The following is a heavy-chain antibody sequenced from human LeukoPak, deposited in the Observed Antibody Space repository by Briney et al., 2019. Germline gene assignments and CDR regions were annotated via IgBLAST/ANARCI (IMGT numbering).Heavy chain of an antibody. CDR2: IYYSGST. CDR1: GGSISSNSYY. J-gene: IGHJ4*02. CDR3: ARAVYSSGWLPFDY. D-gene: IGHD6-19*01. Sequence: SETLSLTCAVSGGSISSNSYYWGWIRQPPGKGLEWIGSIYYSGSTYYNPSLKSRVTISVDTSKNQFSLKLSSVTAADTAVYYCARAVYSSGWLPFDYWGQGTLVTVSS. V-gene: IGHV4-39*07.